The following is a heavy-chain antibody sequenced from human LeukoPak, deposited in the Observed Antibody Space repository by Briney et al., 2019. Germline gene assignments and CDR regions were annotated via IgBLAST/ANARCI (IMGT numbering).Heavy chain of an antibody. Sequence: QPGGSLRLSCAASGFTFSSYGMHWVRQAPGKGLEWVAVISYDGSNKYYADSVKGRFTISRDNSKNTLYLQMNSLRAEDTAVYYCAKDAMSRGFDYWGQGTLVTVSS. V-gene: IGHV3-30*18. J-gene: IGHJ4*02. CDR1: GFTFSSYG. CDR3: AKDAMSRGFDY. CDR2: ISYDGSNK. D-gene: IGHD2-21*01.